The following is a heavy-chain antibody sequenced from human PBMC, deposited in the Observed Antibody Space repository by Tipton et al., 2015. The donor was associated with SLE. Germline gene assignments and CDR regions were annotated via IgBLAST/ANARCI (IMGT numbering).Heavy chain of an antibody. J-gene: IGHJ4*02. Sequence: SLRLSCAASGFTFSDYYMSWIRQAPGKGLEWVSYISSSGSTIYYADSVKGRFTISRDNAKNSLYLQMNSLRAEDTAVYYCAREASWLVRFYFDYWGQGTLVTVSS. CDR3: AREASWLVRFYFDY. V-gene: IGHV3-11*01. CDR1: GFTFSDYY. D-gene: IGHD6-19*01. CDR2: ISSSGSTI.